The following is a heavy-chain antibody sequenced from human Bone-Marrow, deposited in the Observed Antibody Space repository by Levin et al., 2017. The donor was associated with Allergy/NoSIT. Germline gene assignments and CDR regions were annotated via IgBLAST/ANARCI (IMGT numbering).Heavy chain of an antibody. CDR1: GFTFSNAW. Sequence: GESLKISCAASGFTFSNAWLRWVRQAPGKGLEWLGRIRSKKNGGTADYAAPVKGRFTFSRDDSTNTLFLQMNSLKTEDTAVYYCATDHGSGRSLEDHDAFDIWGQGTMVTVSS. J-gene: IGHJ3*02. CDR2: IRSKKNGGTA. V-gene: IGHV3-15*01. D-gene: IGHD1-26*01. CDR3: ATDHGSGRSLEDHDAFDI.